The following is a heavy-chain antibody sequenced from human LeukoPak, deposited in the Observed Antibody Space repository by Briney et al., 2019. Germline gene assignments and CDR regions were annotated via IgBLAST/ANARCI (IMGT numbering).Heavy chain of an antibody. CDR3: ARGGAPTGVYSGGVDY. Sequence: GASVKVSCKASGYTFTGYYMHWVRQAPGQGLEWMGWINPNSGGTNYAQKFQGRVTMTRNTSISTAYMELSSLRSEDTAVYYCARGGAPTGVYSGGVDYWGQGTLVTVSS. CDR1: GYTFTGYY. V-gene: IGHV1-2*02. D-gene: IGHD5-12*01. J-gene: IGHJ4*02. CDR2: INPNSGGT.